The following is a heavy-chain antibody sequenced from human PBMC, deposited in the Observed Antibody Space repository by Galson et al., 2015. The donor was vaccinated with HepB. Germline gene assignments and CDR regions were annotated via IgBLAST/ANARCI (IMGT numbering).Heavy chain of an antibody. CDR1: GFTFSSYA. CDR3: ARDLGLDFWSGYSPYYYYYHGMDV. CDR2: ISYDGSNK. Sequence: SLRLSCAASGFTFSSYAMHWVRQAPGKGLEWVAVISYDGSNKYYADSVKGRFTISRDNSKNTLYLQMNSLRAEDTAVYYCARDLGLDFWSGYSPYYYYYHGMDVWGQGTTVTVSS. J-gene: IGHJ6*02. D-gene: IGHD3-3*01. V-gene: IGHV3-30-3*01.